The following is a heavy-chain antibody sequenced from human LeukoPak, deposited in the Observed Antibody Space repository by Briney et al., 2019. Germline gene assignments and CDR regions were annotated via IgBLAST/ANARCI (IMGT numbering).Heavy chain of an antibody. CDR3: ARVGFVVIGTDYYFYGMDV. D-gene: IGHD3-16*02. CDR1: GYTFTDYY. V-gene: IGHV1-2*02. J-gene: IGHJ6*02. CDR2: INPNSGGT. Sequence: PGASVKVSCKASGYTFTDYYMHWVRRAPGQGLEWMGWINPNSGGTNYAQKFQGRVTMTRDTPISTAHMELSRLRSDDTAVCYCARVGFVVIGTDYYFYGMDVWGQGTTVTVSS.